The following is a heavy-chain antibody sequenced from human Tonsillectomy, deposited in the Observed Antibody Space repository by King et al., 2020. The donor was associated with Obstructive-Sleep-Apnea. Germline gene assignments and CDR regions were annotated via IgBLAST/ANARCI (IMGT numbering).Heavy chain of an antibody. CDR2: IYPGDSDT. V-gene: IGHV5-51*01. CDR3: AKAGYCSSNSCYRNAFDI. J-gene: IGHJ3*02. Sequence: QLVQSGAEVKKPGESLKISCKGSGYSFTSYWIGWVRQMPGKGLEWMGIIYPGDSDTRYSPSFQGQVTISADKSISTAYLQWSSLKASDTAMYYCAKAGYCSSNSCYRNAFDIWGQGTMVTVSS. D-gene: IGHD2-2*02. CDR1: GYSFTSYW.